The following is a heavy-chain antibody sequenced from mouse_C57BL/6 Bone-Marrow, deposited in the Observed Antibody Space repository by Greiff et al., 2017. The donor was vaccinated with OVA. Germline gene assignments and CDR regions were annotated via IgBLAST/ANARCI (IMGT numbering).Heavy chain of an antibody. CDR3: AFITTVVADY. Sequence: QVQLQQPGAELVKPGASVKLSCKASGYTFTSYWMHWVKQRPGQGLEWIGMIHPNSGSTNYNEKFKSKATLTVDKSSSTAYMHLSSLTSEDSAVXYCAFITTVVADYWGQGTTLTVSS. CDR2: IHPNSGST. V-gene: IGHV1-64*01. D-gene: IGHD1-1*01. J-gene: IGHJ2*01. CDR1: GYTFTSYW.